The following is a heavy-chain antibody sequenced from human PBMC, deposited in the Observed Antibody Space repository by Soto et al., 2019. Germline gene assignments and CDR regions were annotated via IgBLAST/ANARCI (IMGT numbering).Heavy chain of an antibody. J-gene: IGHJ5*02. CDR2: IWYDGSNK. Sequence: PGGSLRLSCAASGFTFSSYGMHWVRQAPGKGLEWVAVIWYDGSNKYYADPVKGRFTISRDNSKNTLYLQMNSLRAEDTVVYYCARQAGTEAAENWFDPWGQGTLVTVSS. CDR1: GFTFSSYG. D-gene: IGHD1-1*01. V-gene: IGHV3-33*01. CDR3: ARQAGTEAAENWFDP.